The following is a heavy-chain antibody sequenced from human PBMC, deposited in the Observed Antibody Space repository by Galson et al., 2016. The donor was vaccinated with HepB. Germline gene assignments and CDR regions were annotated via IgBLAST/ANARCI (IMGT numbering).Heavy chain of an antibody. J-gene: IGHJ5*02. CDR3: ARNGRYCSRGTCYHNWFDP. Sequence: LSLTCGVYSGSFSGYYWSWLRQSPGEGLEWIAEIDHSGTTHYNPSLQSRVTLSVDTSQKQGSLKLASVTAADTAVYYCARNGRYCSRGTCYHNWFDPWGQGTLVSVSS. CDR1: SGSFSGYY. D-gene: IGHD2-15*01. CDR2: IDHSGTT. V-gene: IGHV4-34*01.